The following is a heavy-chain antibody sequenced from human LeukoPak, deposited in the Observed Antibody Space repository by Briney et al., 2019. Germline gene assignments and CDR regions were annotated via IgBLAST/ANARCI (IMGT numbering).Heavy chain of an antibody. CDR2: ISAYNGNT. J-gene: IGHJ6*03. D-gene: IGHD2-2*02. CDR1: GYTFTSYS. V-gene: IGHV1-18*01. CDR3: ARVPFHCSSTSCYIDYYYMDV. Sequence: ASVKVSCKASGYTFTSYSISWVRQAPGQGLEWMGWISAYNGNTNYAQKLQGRVTMTTDTSTSTAYMELRSLRSDDTAVYYCARVPFHCSSTSCYIDYYYMDVWGKGTTVTVSS.